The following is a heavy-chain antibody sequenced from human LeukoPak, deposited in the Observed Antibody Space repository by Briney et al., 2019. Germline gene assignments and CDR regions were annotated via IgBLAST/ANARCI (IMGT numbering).Heavy chain of an antibody. CDR1: GGSISSYY. D-gene: IGHD1-26*01. J-gene: IGHJ6*03. V-gene: IGHV4-59*01. CDR2: IYYSGST. CDR3: ARGPLVGADYYYYYMDV. Sequence: SETLSLTCTVSGGSISSYYWSWIRQPPGKGLEWIGYIYYSGSTNYNPSLKSRVTISVDTSKNQFSLKLSSVTAADTAVYYCARGPLVGADYYYYYMDVWGKGTTVTVSS.